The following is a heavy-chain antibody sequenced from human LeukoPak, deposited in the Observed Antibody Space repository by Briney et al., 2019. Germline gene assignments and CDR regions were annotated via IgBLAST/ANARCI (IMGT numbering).Heavy chain of an antibody. V-gene: IGHV3-23*01. J-gene: IGHJ4*02. CDR1: GFTFSSYA. CDR2: ISGSGAIT. Sequence: PGGSLRLSCAASGFTFSSYAMTWVRKAPGKGLEWVSGISGSGAITYYAESMKGRVTISRDNSRKTLYLQMNSLRAEDTAVYYCAKGVGTAAAGPGVFDYWGQGTLVTVSS. CDR3: AKGVGTAAAGPGVFDY. D-gene: IGHD6-13*01.